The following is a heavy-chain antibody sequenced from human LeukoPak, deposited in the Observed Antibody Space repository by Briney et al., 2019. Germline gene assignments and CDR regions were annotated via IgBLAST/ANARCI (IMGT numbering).Heavy chain of an antibody. CDR3: ARGYDNEKSAY. CDR1: GDSINSLDL. D-gene: IGHD3-22*01. CDR2: IHPSGST. Sequence: SGTLSLTRTVSGDSINSLDLWSWVRQPPGKGLEWIGEIHPSGSTNYNPSLKSRVTISVDTSKNQFSLKLTSVTAADTAVYYCARGYDNEKSAYWGQGTLVTVSS. J-gene: IGHJ4*02. V-gene: IGHV4-4*02.